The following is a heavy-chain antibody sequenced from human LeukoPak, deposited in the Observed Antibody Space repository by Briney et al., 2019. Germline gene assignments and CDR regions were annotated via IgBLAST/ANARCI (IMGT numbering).Heavy chain of an antibody. J-gene: IGHJ6*03. CDR1: GFTFSSYS. D-gene: IGHD5-18*01. CDR2: ISSSSSYI. CDR3: ASLYGYSRDYYYMDV. Sequence: GGSLRLSCAASGFTFSSYSMNWVRQAPGKWLEWVSSISSSSSYIYYADSVKGRFTISRDNAKNSLYLQTNSLRAEDTAVYYCASLYGYSRDYYYMDVWGKGTTVTVSS. V-gene: IGHV3-21*01.